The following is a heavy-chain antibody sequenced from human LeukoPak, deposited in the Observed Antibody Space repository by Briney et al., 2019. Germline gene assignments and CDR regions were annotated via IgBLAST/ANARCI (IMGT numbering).Heavy chain of an antibody. CDR2: IHNSGRT. CDR1: GGSVSSYY. J-gene: IGHJ4*02. D-gene: IGHD3-16*01. V-gene: IGHV4-4*08. Sequence: PSETLSLTCSVSGGSVSSYYWSWIRQSPGKGLEWIGYIHNSGRTNYNPSLKSRVTGFVDTSKNQVSLRLSSVTAADTAVYYCAPLGALAPRFDYWGQGTLVTVSS. CDR3: APLGALAPRFDY.